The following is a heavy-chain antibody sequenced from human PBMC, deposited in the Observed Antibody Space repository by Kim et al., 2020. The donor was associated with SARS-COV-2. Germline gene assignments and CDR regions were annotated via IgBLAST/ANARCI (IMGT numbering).Heavy chain of an antibody. Sequence: ASVKVSCKASGYTFTSYAMNWVRQAPGQGLEWMGWINTNTGNPTYAQGFTGRFVFSLDTSVSTAYLQISSLKAEDTAVYYCARGGRASSLKRYGMDVWGQGTTVTVSS. CDR3: ARGGRASSLKRYGMDV. CDR1: GYTFTSYA. V-gene: IGHV7-4-1*02. CDR2: INTNTGNP. D-gene: IGHD6-6*01. J-gene: IGHJ6*02.